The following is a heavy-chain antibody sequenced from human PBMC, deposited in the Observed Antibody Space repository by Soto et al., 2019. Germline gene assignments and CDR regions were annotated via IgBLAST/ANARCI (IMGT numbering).Heavy chain of an antibody. D-gene: IGHD2-2*01. J-gene: IGHJ4*02. CDR1: GFTFRDYA. CDR2: VSNSGSST. V-gene: IGHV3-23*01. Sequence: GSLRLSCAASGFTFRDYAMSWVRQAPGRGLEWVSGVSNSGSSTYYADSVKGRFTISRDNSKNTLYLQMNSLRAEDTAVYYCAKHSRETTTCCGEDWGQGIRVTVSS. CDR3: AKHSRETTTCCGED.